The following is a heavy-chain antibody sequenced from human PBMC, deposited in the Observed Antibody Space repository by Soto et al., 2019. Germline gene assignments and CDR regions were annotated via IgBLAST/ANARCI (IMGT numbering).Heavy chain of an antibody. CDR1: GLTFSTND. CDR2: MNANVDAT. J-gene: IGHJ4*02. D-gene: IGHD3-10*01. V-gene: IGHV1-8*01. CDR3: AKASTYGESDY. Sequence: ASVKVSCTPSGLTFSTNDINWGRQAPGQGLQWMGWMNANVDATDSPQEFKGRVTMTRDTSISTAYMELSSLRSDDTAVYFCAKASTYGESDYWGQGTLVTVS.